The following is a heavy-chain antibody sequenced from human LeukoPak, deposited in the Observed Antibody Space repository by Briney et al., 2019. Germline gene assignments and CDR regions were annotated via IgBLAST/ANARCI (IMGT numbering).Heavy chain of an antibody. V-gene: IGHV3-23*01. CDR3: ANECSKGDI. CDR2: ISGSGGNT. Sequence: PGGSLRLSCAASGFIFPNYVMSWVRQAPGKGLEWVSAISGSGGNTYYADSVKGRFTISRDNSKNTLYLQMNSLRAEDAAVYYCANECSKGDIWGQGTMVTVSS. D-gene: IGHD4-11*01. J-gene: IGHJ3*02. CDR1: GFIFPNYV.